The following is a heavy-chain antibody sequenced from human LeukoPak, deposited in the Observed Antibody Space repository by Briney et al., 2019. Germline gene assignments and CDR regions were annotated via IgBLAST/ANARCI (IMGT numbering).Heavy chain of an antibody. CDR3: AAPPYYYGSGSYYNGADY. J-gene: IGHJ4*02. V-gene: IGHV4-39*01. CDR1: SGSISSYY. D-gene: IGHD3-10*01. CDR2: IYYSGST. Sequence: SETLSLTCTVSSGSISSYYWGWIRQPPGKGLEWIGSIYYSGSTYYNPSLKSRVTISVDTSKNQFSLKLSSVTAADTAVYYCAAPPYYYGSGSYYNGADYWGQGTLVTVSS.